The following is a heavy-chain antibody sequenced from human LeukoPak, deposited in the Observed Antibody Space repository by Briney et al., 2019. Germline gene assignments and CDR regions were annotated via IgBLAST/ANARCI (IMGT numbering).Heavy chain of an antibody. Sequence: ASVKVSCKASGYTFTSYGISWVRQAPGQGLEWMGWISAYNGNTNYAQKLQGRVTMTTDTSTSTAYMELRSLRPDDTAVYYCARGRITMVRGVDVDYFDYWGQGTLVTVSS. CDR3: ARGRITMVRGVDVDYFDY. CDR2: ISAYNGNT. J-gene: IGHJ4*02. CDR1: GYTFTSYG. V-gene: IGHV1-18*01. D-gene: IGHD3-10*01.